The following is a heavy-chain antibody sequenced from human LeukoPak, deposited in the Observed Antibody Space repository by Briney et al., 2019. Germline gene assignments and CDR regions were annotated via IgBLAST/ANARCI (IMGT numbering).Heavy chain of an antibody. V-gene: IGHV3-21*01. J-gene: IGHJ4*02. CDR2: ISSSSSYI. D-gene: IGHD3-22*01. Sequence: GGSLRLSCAASGFTFSSYSMNWVRQAPGKGLEWVSSISSSSSYIYYADSVKGRFTISRDNAKNSLYLQMNSLRAEDTAVYYCARGPHYYDSSGYYPIEYFDYWGQGTLFTVSS. CDR1: GFTFSSYS. CDR3: ARGPHYYDSSGYYPIEYFDY.